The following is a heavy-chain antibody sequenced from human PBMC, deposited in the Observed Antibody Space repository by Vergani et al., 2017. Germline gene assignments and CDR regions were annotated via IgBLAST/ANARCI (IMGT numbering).Heavy chain of an antibody. Sequence: EVQLLESGGGLVQPGGSLRLSCAASGFTFSSYAMSWVRQVPGKGLEWVSGISGSGGNTYYANSVKGRFTISRDNSQNTVYLEMNNLRVEDTGVYYCARDRSAMGFDSWGQGTLITVSS. D-gene: IGHD5-18*01. V-gene: IGHV3-23*01. J-gene: IGHJ4*02. CDR1: GFTFSSYA. CDR2: ISGSGGNT. CDR3: ARDRSAMGFDS.